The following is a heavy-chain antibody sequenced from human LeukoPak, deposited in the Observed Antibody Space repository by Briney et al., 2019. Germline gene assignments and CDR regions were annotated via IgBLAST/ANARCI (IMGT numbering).Heavy chain of an antibody. D-gene: IGHD6-19*01. CDR2: IYYSGST. CDR3: ARDLAGNNGMDV. CDR1: GGSISSGGYY. V-gene: IGHV4-31*03. Sequence: TLSLTCTVSGGSISSGGYYWSWIRQHPGKGLEWIGYIYYSGSTYYNPSLKSRVTILVDKSKNQFSLKLSSVTAADTAVYYCARDLAGNNGMDVWGQGTTVTVSS. J-gene: IGHJ6*02.